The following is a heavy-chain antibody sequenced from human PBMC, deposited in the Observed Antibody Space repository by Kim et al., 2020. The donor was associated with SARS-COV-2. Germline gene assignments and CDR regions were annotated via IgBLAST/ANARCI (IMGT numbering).Heavy chain of an antibody. J-gene: IGHJ5*02. V-gene: IGHV3-20*01. CDR2: INWNGGST. Sequence: GGSLRLSCAASGFTFDDYGMSWVRQAPGKGLEWVSGINWNGGSTGYADSVKGRFTISRDNAKNSLYLQMNSLRAEDTALYHCARDVPYYDILTGPFDPWGQGTLVTVSS. CDR1: GFTFDDYG. D-gene: IGHD3-9*01. CDR3: ARDVPYYDILTGPFDP.